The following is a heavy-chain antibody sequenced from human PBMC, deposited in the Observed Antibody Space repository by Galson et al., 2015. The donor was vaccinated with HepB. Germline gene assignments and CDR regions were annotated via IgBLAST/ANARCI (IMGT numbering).Heavy chain of an antibody. Sequence: SLRLSCAASGFTFSSYWMSWVRQAPGKGLEWVANIKQDGSKNYYVDSVKGRFTISRDNAKNSLYLRMNSLRAEDTAVYFCARLGSRQVYEYWGQGTLVTVSS. CDR3: ARLGSRQVYEY. J-gene: IGHJ4*02. V-gene: IGHV3-7*01. CDR1: GFTFSSYW. D-gene: IGHD6-6*01. CDR2: IKQDGSKN.